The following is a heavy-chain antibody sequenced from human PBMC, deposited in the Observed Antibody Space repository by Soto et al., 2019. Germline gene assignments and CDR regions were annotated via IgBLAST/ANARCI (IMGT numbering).Heavy chain of an antibody. D-gene: IGHD3-10*01. V-gene: IGHV3-21*01. CDR1: GFTFSSYS. CDR3: ARPPYGSGSSPFDP. Sequence: EVQLVESGGGLVKPGGSLRLSCAASGFTFSSYSMNWVRQAPGKGLEWVSSISSSSSYIYYADSVKGRFTISRDNAKNSLYLQMNSLRAEETAVYYCARPPYGSGSSPFDPWGQGTLVTVSS. J-gene: IGHJ5*02. CDR2: ISSSSSYI.